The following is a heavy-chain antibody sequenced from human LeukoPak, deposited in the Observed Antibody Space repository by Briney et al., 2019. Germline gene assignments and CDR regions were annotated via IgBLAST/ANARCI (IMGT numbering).Heavy chain of an antibody. J-gene: IGHJ4*02. Sequence: PGGSLRLSCAASGFTFSSYSMNWVRQAPGKGLEWVSSISSSSSYIYYADSVKGRFTNSRDNAKNSLYLQMNSLRAEDTAVYYCAKEGEGYSGYDPADGGVSLVHWGQGTLVTVSS. CDR2: ISSSSSYI. V-gene: IGHV3-21*01. D-gene: IGHD5-12*01. CDR1: GFTFSSYS. CDR3: AKEGEGYSGYDPADGGVSLVH.